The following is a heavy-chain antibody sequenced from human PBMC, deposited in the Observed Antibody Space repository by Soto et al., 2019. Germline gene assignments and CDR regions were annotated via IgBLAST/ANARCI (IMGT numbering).Heavy chain of an antibody. CDR1: GFTFSAYY. J-gene: IGHJ4*02. D-gene: IGHD3-16*01. CDR2: ISSTGSYT. Sequence: GGSLRLSCAASGFTFSAYYMSWIRQAPGKGLEWVSYISSTGSYTNYADSVKGRFTISRDIAKDSLYLQMDSLRAEDTAVYYCARVGEDYNNYVDYWGQGTLVTVSS. CDR3: ARVGEDYNNYVDY. V-gene: IGHV3-11*06.